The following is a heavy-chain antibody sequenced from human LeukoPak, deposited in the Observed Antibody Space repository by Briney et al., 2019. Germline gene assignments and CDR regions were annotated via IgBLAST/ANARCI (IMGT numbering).Heavy chain of an antibody. V-gene: IGHV3-66*01. CDR2: IYTGGTT. Sequence: GGSLRLSCAASGFTVSSNYMSWVRQAPGKGLEWVSVIYTGGTTYYADSVKGRFTISRDNSKNTLYLQMDSLRAEDTAVYYCARAPNCGGAFDIWGQGTMVTVSS. CDR1: GFTVSSNY. J-gene: IGHJ3*02. CDR3: ARAPNCGGAFDI. D-gene: IGHD3-16*01.